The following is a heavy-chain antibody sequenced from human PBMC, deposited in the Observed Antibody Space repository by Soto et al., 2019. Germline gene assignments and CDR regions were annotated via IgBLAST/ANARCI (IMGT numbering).Heavy chain of an antibody. CDR1: GLIFSNYW. V-gene: IGHV3-74*01. D-gene: IGHD1-1*01. CDR2: ISNDGSIT. Sequence: GGSMRLSCEASGLIFSNYWMHWVRQTPGTGLVWVSRISNDGSITNYADSVKGRFTISRDNAKNTLYLQMNSLRAEDTAVYYCAKDLTWNQADYWGQGALVTVSS. J-gene: IGHJ4*02. CDR3: AKDLTWNQADY.